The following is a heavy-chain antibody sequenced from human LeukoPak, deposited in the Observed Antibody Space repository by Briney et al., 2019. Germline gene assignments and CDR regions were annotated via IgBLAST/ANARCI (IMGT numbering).Heavy chain of an antibody. Sequence: GGSLRLSCAASGFTFNTYSMNWVRQAPGKGLEWVSSISSSSSYIYYADSVKGRFTISRDNAKNSLYLQMNSLRAEDTAVYYCARGGIIMVRGVIEPSNYWGQGTLVSVSS. V-gene: IGHV3-21*01. CDR1: GFTFNTYS. CDR2: ISSSSSYI. D-gene: IGHD3-10*01. CDR3: ARGGIIMVRGVIEPSNY. J-gene: IGHJ4*02.